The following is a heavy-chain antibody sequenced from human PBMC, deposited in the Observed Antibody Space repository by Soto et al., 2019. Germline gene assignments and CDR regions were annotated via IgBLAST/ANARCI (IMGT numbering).Heavy chain of an antibody. CDR3: AKSFSTYSLGKFDY. Sequence: PSETLSLTCAVSGGSISSGGYSWSWIRQPPGKGLEWIGYIYHSGSTYYNPSLKSRVTISVDRSKNQFSLKLSSVTAADTAIYYCAKSFSTYSLGKFDYWGQGALVTVSS. J-gene: IGHJ4*02. CDR2: IYHSGST. V-gene: IGHV4-30-2*01. CDR1: GGSISSGGYS. D-gene: IGHD5-18*01.